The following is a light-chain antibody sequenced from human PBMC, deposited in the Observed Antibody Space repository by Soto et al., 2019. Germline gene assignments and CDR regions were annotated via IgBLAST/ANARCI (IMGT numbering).Light chain of an antibody. V-gene: IGKV3-20*01. CDR2: DIR. CDR1: QSVGSSS. Sequence: VLTQSPDTLSLSPGERATLSCRASQSVGSSSLGWYQQKPGQAPRLVIFDIRNRATGIPDRFSGSGSGTDCTLTISRLEPEDFAVYYCQQSGSSPGTFGQGTKVEIQ. CDR3: QQSGSSPGT. J-gene: IGKJ1*01.